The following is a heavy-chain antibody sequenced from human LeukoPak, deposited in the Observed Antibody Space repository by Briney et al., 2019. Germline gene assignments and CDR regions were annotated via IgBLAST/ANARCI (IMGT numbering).Heavy chain of an antibody. Sequence: GGSLRLSCAASGFTFSSYGMHWVRQAPGKGQEWVAVIWYDGSNKYYEDSVKGRFTISRDNSKNTLYLEMNSLRAEDTAVYSCARDSEAYYYYDSSGYPKLPDYWGQGTLVTVSS. CDR2: IWYDGSNK. CDR1: GFTFSSYG. CDR3: ARDSEAYYYYDSSGYPKLPDY. J-gene: IGHJ4*02. V-gene: IGHV3-33*01. D-gene: IGHD3-22*01.